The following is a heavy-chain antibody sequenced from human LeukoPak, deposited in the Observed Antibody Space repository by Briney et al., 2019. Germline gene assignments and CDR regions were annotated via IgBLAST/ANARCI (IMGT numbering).Heavy chain of an antibody. CDR1: GFTFSSYA. D-gene: IGHD6-19*01. CDR3: AKLVAVAGTYYFDY. V-gene: IGHV3-23*01. J-gene: IGHJ4*02. CDR2: ISGSGGST. Sequence: GGSLRLSCAASGFTFSSYAMSWVRQAPGKGLEWVSAISGSGGSTYYADSVKGRFTISRDNSKNTLYLQMNSLRAEDTAVYYRAKLVAVAGTYYFDYWGQGTLVTVSS.